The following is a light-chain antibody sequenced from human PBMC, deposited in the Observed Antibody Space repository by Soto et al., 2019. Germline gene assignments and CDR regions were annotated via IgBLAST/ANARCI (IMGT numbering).Light chain of an antibody. CDR1: QSISSY. J-gene: IGKJ4*01. CDR3: LQDYNYPLT. CDR2: AAS. V-gene: IGKV1-6*01. Sequence: IQMTQSPSSLSASVGDRVTITCRASQSISSYLNWYQQKPGKAPKLLIYAASSLQSGVPSRFSGSGSGTDFTLTISSLQPEDFATYYCLQDYNYPLTFGGGTKVDIK.